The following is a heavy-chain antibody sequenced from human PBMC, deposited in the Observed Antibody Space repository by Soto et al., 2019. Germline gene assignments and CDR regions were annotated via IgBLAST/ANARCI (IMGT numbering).Heavy chain of an antibody. CDR2: ISPDGSKT. D-gene: IGHD3-3*01. J-gene: IGHJ4*02. CDR1: GFAFNNYG. CDR3: TRARDSTSFAVVNTPVDC. Sequence: QVELVESGGGVVQPGRSLRLSCAASGFAFNNYGMHWVRQAPGKGLEWVAIISPDGSKTYYADSVRGRFTISRDNSKDTLYSQINNLRAEETAVYYGTRARDSTSFAVVNTPVDCWGQGTLVTVSS. V-gene: IGHV3-30*03.